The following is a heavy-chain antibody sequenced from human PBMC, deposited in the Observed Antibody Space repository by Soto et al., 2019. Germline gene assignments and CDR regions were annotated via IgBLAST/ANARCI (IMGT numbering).Heavy chain of an antibody. J-gene: IGHJ4*02. CDR3: ARDKEMATITEFVY. D-gene: IGHD5-12*01. V-gene: IGHV1-69*06. CDR1: GGTFSSYA. Sequence: QVQLVQSGTEVKKPGSSVKVSCKASGGTFSSYAISWVRQAPGQGLEWMGGIIPMFNTTNYAQRIQGRVTITADKSTSTVYMELNSRRSEDTAVYYWARDKEMATITEFVYWGQGTLVTVSS. CDR2: IIPMFNTT.